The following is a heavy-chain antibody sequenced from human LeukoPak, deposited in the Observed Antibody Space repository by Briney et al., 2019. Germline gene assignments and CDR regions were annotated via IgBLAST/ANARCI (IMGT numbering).Heavy chain of an antibody. V-gene: IGHV3-23*03. D-gene: IGHD2-15*01. J-gene: IGHJ3*01. CDR2: IEGDGSGT. CDR3: AKDSVAQNGIFDAFDL. CDR1: GFTFRNYS. Sequence: GGSLRLSCAASGFTFRNYSMTWVRQAPGKGLEWVSIIEGDGSGTYYTDSGRGRFTVSRDNSKNTLFLQMNRLRAEDPAVYYCAKDSVAQNGIFDAFDLWGQGTLVTVSS.